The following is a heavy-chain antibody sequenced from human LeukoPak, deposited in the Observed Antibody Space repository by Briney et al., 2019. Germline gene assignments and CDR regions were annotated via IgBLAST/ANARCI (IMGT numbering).Heavy chain of an antibody. Sequence: GGSLRLFCAPSGFTFSSYWMSWVRQAPGKWLEWVANIKQDGSEKYYVDSVKGRFTNFRDNAKNSLYLQMNSLRAEDTAVYYCARDGVLLPYYYYMDVWGKGTTVTVSS. CDR2: IKQDGSEK. CDR1: GFTFSSYW. D-gene: IGHD3-10*01. J-gene: IGHJ6*03. V-gene: IGHV3-7*01. CDR3: ARDGVLLPYYYYMDV.